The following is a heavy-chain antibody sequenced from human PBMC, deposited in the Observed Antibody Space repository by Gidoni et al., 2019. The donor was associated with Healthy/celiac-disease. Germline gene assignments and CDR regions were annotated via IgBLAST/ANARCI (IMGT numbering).Heavy chain of an antibody. CDR3: ARRSIVVVVAAPYYFDY. J-gene: IGHJ4*02. CDR1: GYTFTRYD. V-gene: IGHV1-8*01. D-gene: IGHD2-15*01. Sequence: QVQLVQSGAEVKKPGASVKVSCKASGYTFTRYDSNWVRQATGQGLEWMGWMNPNIGNTGYAQKFQGRVTMTRNTSISTAYMELSSLRSEDTAVYYCARRSIVVVVAAPYYFDYWGQGTLVTVSS. CDR2: MNPNIGNT.